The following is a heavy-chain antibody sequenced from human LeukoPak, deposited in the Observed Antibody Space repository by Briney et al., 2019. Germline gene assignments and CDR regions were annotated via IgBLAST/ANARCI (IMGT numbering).Heavy chain of an antibody. CDR1: GFTFSNYA. Sequence: GGSLRLSCAASGFTFSNYAMSWVRQAPGRGLEWVSGISGSGGSTYYADSVKGRFTISRDNSKNTLYLQMNSLRAEDTAVYYCAKDLYSSGWYYYFDYWGQGTLVTVSS. V-gene: IGHV3-23*01. J-gene: IGHJ4*02. CDR3: AKDLYSSGWYYYFDY. CDR2: ISGSGGST. D-gene: IGHD6-19*01.